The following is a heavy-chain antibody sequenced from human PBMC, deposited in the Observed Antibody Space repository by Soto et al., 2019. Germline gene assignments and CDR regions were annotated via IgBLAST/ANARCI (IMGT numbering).Heavy chain of an antibody. J-gene: IGHJ4*02. CDR2: INAGNGNT. CDR3: ARAPPRCCSGGSCVLDY. V-gene: IGHV1-3*01. Sequence: GASVKVSCKASGYTFTSYAMHWVRQAPGQRLEWMGWINAGNGNTKYSQKFQGRVTITRDTSASTAYMELSSLRSEDTAVDDCARAPPRCCSGGSCVLDYWGQRTLVSVS. D-gene: IGHD2-15*01. CDR1: GYTFTSYA.